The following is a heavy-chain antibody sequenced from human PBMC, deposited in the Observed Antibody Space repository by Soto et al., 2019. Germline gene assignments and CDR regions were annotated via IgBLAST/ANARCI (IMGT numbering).Heavy chain of an antibody. Sequence: ESGGGVVQPGRSLRLSCAASGFTFSSYAMHWVRQAPGKGLEWVAVISYDGSNKYYADSVKGRFTISRDNSKNTLYLQMNSLRAEGTAVYYCARVPSSSGRAHFDYWGQGTLVTVSS. J-gene: IGHJ4*02. V-gene: IGHV3-30-3*01. CDR1: GFTFSSYA. CDR2: ISYDGSNK. D-gene: IGHD2-15*01. CDR3: ARVPSSSGRAHFDY.